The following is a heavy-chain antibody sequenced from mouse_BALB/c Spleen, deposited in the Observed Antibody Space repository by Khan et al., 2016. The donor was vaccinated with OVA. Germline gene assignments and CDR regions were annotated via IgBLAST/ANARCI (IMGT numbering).Heavy chain of an antibody. CDR3: ARENYYGSSHDAMDD. D-gene: IGHD1-1*01. J-gene: IGHJ4*01. CDR2: ISPGSGTP. V-gene: IGHV1S41*01. CDR1: GYTFTSYW. Sequence: DLVKPGASVKLSCKASGYTFTSYWINWIKQRPGQGLEWIGRISPGSGTPYYNEMFKGKATLTVDTSSSTAYIQLSSLSSEDSAVXFCARENYYGSSHDAMDDWGQGTSVTVSS.